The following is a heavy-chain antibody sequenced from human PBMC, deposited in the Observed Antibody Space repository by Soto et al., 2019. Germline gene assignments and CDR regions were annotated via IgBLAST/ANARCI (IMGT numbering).Heavy chain of an antibody. CDR1: GFTFSDHY. J-gene: IGHJ4*02. CDR2: IKNKANSYIT. CDR3: ARVSGSYYQSFDY. Sequence: PGGSLRLSCAASGFTFSDHYMDWVRQAPGKGLEWVGRIKNKANSYITQYAASVKGRFTISRDDSKNSLYLQMNSLKTEDTAVYYCARVSGSYYQSFDYWGQGTLVTVSS. V-gene: IGHV3-72*01. D-gene: IGHD3-10*01.